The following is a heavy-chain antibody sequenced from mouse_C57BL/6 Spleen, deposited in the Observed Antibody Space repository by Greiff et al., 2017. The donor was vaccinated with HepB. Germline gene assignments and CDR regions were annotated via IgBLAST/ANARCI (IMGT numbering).Heavy chain of an antibody. CDR2: ISSGSSTI. CDR1: GFTFSDYG. J-gene: IGHJ4*01. Sequence: VQLKESGGGLVKPGGSLKLSCAASGFTFSDYGMHWVRQAPEKGLEWVAYISSGSSTIYYADTVKGRFTISRDNAKNTLFLQMTSLRSEDTAMYYCARENYGYAMDYWGQGTSVTVSS. D-gene: IGHD1-1*01. CDR3: ARENYGYAMDY. V-gene: IGHV5-17*01.